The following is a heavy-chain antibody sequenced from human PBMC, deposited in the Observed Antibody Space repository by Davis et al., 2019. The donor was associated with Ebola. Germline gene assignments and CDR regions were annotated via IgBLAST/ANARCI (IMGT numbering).Heavy chain of an antibody. Sequence: ASVKVSCKASGYTFTGYYMHWVRQAPGQGLEWMGIINPSGGSTSYAEKFQGRVTMTRDTSTSTVYMELSSLRSEDTAVYYCARDRGDYDFWSGYYDYYYYGMDVWGQGTTVTVSS. D-gene: IGHD3-3*01. CDR3: ARDRGDYDFWSGYYDYYYYGMDV. V-gene: IGHV1-46*01. CDR1: GYTFTGYY. J-gene: IGHJ6*02. CDR2: INPSGGST.